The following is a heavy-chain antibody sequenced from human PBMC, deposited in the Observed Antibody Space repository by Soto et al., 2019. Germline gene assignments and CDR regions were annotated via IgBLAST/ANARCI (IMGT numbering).Heavy chain of an antibody. CDR3: ARYRNYFGPAGASWFDL. V-gene: IGHV1-18*01. D-gene: IGHD3-9*01. CDR1: GYSFARYG. Sequence: LQSAAALRSPGASVKVSCKTSGYSFARYGVSWVRHAPGQGLEWLGWISGFNGKTEYSQTLRDRVTMTTDTSTGTAYFELRRLKSDLTAIYYGARYRNYFGPAGASWFDLWGQGSLVTVSS. J-gene: IGHJ5*02. CDR2: ISGFNGKT.